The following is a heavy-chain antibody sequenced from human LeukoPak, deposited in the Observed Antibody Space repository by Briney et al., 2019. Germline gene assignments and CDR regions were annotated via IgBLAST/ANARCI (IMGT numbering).Heavy chain of an antibody. CDR3: ASHDILTGYYPAGLNWFDP. V-gene: IGHV4-39*07. Sequence: KSSETLSLTCTVSGGSISSSSYYWGWIRQPPGKGLEWIGSIYYSGSTYYNPSLKSRVTISVDTSKNQFSLKLSSVTAADTAVYYCASHDILTGYYPAGLNWFDPWGQGTLVTVSS. CDR1: GGSISSSSYY. CDR2: IYYSGST. J-gene: IGHJ5*02. D-gene: IGHD3-9*01.